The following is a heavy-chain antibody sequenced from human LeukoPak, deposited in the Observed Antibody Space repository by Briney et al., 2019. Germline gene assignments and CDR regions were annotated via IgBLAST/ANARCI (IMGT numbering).Heavy chain of an antibody. Sequence: GSLRLSCAASGFTFSSYAMHWVRQAPGKGLEWVAVISYDGSNKYYADSVKGRFTISRDNSKNTLYLQMNSLRAEDTAVYYCARDPDYRGQGTLVTVSS. J-gene: IGHJ4*02. CDR2: ISYDGSNK. CDR3: ARDPDY. CDR1: GFTFSSYA. V-gene: IGHV3-30-3*01.